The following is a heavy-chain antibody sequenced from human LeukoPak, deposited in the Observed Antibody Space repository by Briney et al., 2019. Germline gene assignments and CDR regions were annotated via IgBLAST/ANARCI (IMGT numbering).Heavy chain of an antibody. CDR3: ARDVALGHWFDP. CDR2: ISYSGNT. D-gene: IGHD7-27*01. J-gene: IGHJ5*02. CDR1: GGFISTSVFS. Sequence: PSETLSLTCIVSGGFISTSVFSWGWIRQPPGEGLQWIGSISYSGNTYYNSSLKSRVTISVDTSTSQFSLRLSSVTAADTAVYYCARDVALGHWFDPWGQGTLVTVSS. V-gene: IGHV4-39*02.